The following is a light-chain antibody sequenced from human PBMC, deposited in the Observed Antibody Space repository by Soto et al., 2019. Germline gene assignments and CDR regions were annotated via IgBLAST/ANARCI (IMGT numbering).Light chain of an antibody. CDR1: QSISTE. CDR2: SAS. Sequence: EIVMTQSPATLSVSPGERATLSCRASQSISTELAWYQQKPGQPPRLLIYSASTRATGVPARFTGSRSGSEFTLTISGLQSEDFAVYYCQQCHNWPLTFGQGTRLEI. V-gene: IGKV3-15*01. CDR3: QQCHNWPLT. J-gene: IGKJ2*01.